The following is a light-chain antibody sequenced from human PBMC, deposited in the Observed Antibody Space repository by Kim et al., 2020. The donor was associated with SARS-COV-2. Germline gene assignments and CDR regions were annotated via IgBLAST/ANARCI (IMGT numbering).Light chain of an antibody. V-gene: IGLV3-1*01. J-gene: IGLJ1*01. CDR2: RDN. Sequence: VSPGQTASITCSGDKLGDKYASWYQQKPGQSPVVVIFRDNRRPSGIPERFSGSNSGNTATLTISGTQAMDEADYYCQAWDSSIYVFGTGTQLTVL. CDR3: QAWDSSIYV. CDR1: KLGDKY.